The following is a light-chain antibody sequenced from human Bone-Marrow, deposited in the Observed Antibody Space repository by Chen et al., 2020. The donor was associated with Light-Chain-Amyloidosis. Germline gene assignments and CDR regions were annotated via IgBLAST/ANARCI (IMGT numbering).Light chain of an antibody. Sequence: SYELTQLPSASVSPGQTASIPCSGDDLPTKYAYWYQQKPGQAPVLVIHRDTERPSGISERFSGSSSGTTATLTISGVQAEDEADYHCQSADSSGTYEVIFGGGTKLTVL. CDR3: QSADSSGTYEVI. J-gene: IGLJ2*01. CDR1: DLPTKY. CDR2: RDT. V-gene: IGLV3-25*03.